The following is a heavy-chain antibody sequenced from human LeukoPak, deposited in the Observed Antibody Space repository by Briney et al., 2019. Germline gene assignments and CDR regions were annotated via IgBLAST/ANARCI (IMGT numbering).Heavy chain of an antibody. Sequence: ETLSLTCTVSGGSIRSSSYYWAWIRQPPGKGLEWIATGYYSGSTFYNPSLKSRLTLSIDTSKNLFSLQVTSVTAADTAMYYCVRGQGAFGGYEWANWFDPWGQGTLVTVSS. CDR1: GGSIRSSSYY. J-gene: IGHJ5*02. CDR3: VRGQGAFGGYEWANWFDP. CDR2: GYYSGST. V-gene: IGHV4-39*02. D-gene: IGHD5-12*01.